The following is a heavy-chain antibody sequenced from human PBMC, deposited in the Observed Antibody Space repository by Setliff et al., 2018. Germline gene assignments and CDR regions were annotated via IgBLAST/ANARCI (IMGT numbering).Heavy chain of an antibody. J-gene: IGHJ4*02. Sequence: GSLRLSCAASGFTFSGYVMHWVRQIPGKGLMWVSRISTDGSITTYGDSVEGRFTISRDNSKNTLYLQMNSLRSEDTAVYYCARTCSGSGCYAGLESWGQGTPVTVSS. CDR2: ISTDGSIT. CDR3: ARTCSGSGCYAGLES. V-gene: IGHV3-74*01. D-gene: IGHD2-15*01. CDR1: GFTFSGYV.